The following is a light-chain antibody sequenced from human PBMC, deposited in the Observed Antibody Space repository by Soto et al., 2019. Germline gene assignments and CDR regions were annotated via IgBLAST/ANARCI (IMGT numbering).Light chain of an antibody. CDR1: QSLVNSDGNIY. CDR2: KVS. Sequence: DVVMTQSPLALPVTLGQPASISCRSSQSLVNSDGNIYLNWFHQRPGQSPRRLIYKVSNRDSGVPDRFSGSGSGNDFTLKISRVESEYVGVYYCMQGSHWLYSFGQGTKLEIK. J-gene: IGKJ2*01. V-gene: IGKV2-30*01. CDR3: MQGSHWLYS.